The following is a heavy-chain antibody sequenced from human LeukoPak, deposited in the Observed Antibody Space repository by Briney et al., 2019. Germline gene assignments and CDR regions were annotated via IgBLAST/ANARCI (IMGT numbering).Heavy chain of an antibody. J-gene: IGHJ5*02. CDR3: AKDAQRGFDYSNSLEH. CDR1: GFTFSSYW. Sequence: GGSLRLSCAASGFTFSSYWMHWVRQAPGKGLVWVSRINTDGSSTSYADSVKGRFTISRDNAKNTLYLQMNSLRAEDTAVYYCAKDAQRGFDYSNSLEHWGQGSLVIVSS. V-gene: IGHV3-74*01. CDR2: INTDGSST. D-gene: IGHD4-11*01.